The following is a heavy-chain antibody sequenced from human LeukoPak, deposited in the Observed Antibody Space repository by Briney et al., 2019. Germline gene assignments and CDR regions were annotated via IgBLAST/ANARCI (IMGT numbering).Heavy chain of an antibody. CDR1: GYSISSGYY. CDR2: MYHSGST. D-gene: IGHD2-2*01. CDR3: ARGSIFDY. Sequence: SETLSLTCTVSGYSISSGYYWTWIRQPPGKGLEWIGSMYHSGSTYSNPSLESRFTISVDTSKNQFSLKLSSVTAADTAVYYCARGSIFDYWGQRTLVTVSS. V-gene: IGHV4-38-2*02. J-gene: IGHJ4*02.